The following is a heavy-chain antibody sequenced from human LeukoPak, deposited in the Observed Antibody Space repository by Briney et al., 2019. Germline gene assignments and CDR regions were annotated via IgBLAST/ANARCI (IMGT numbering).Heavy chain of an antibody. Sequence: SETLSLTCAVYGGSFSDYYWGWIRQSPGKALEWIGYIYYTETSYNPSLKSRVTMSIDTSKNQFSLKLSFVTAADTAVYYCARDSGTTGEVKFDPWGQGTLVTVSS. D-gene: IGHD3-10*01. J-gene: IGHJ5*02. CDR3: ARDSGTTGEVKFDP. CDR1: GGSFSDYY. CDR2: IYYTET. V-gene: IGHV4-59*12.